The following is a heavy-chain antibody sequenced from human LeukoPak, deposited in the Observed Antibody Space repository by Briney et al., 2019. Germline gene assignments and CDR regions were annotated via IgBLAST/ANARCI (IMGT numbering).Heavy chain of an antibody. Sequence: GGSLRLSCAASGFTFRNYEMNWVRQAPGKGLEWISYITTTGDRTQYADSVKGRFIVSRDNAKNTVYLQMNSLRAEDTAVYYCARSMVVDFDYWGQGTLVTVSS. D-gene: IGHD4/OR15-4a*01. V-gene: IGHV3-48*03. CDR3: ARSMVVDFDY. CDR1: GFTFRNYE. J-gene: IGHJ4*02. CDR2: ITTTGDRT.